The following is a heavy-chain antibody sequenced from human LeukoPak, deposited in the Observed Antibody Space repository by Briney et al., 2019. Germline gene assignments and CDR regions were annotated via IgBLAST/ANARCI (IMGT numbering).Heavy chain of an antibody. CDR2: IYYGGNT. V-gene: IGHV4-59*01. Sequence: SSETLSPTCTVSGGSISNYYWSWIRQPPGKGLEWIGYIYYGGNTNYNPSLKSRVTISVDTSKNQFSLKLSSVTAADTAVYYCARDEGAGAPYFDYWGQGTLVTVSS. CDR1: GGSISNYY. D-gene: IGHD1-26*01. CDR3: ARDEGAGAPYFDY. J-gene: IGHJ4*02.